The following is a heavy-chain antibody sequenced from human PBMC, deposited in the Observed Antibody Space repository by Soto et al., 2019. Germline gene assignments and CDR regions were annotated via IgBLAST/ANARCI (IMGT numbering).Heavy chain of an antibody. CDR1: GFTFSSYS. J-gene: IGHJ6*02. CDR3: ARDLTVDTRDPEEAYSGSYYGYYYYGMDV. CDR2: ISSSSSYI. D-gene: IGHD1-26*01. V-gene: IGHV3-21*01. Sequence: EVQLVESGGGLVKPGGSLRLSCAASGFTFSSYSMNWVRQAPGKGREWVSSISSSSSYIYYADSVKGRFTISRDNAKNSLYLQMNSLRAEDTAVYYCARDLTVDTRDPEEAYSGSYYGYYYYGMDVWGQGTTVTVSS.